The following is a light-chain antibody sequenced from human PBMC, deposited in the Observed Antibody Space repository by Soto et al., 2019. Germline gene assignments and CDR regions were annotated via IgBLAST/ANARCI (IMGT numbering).Light chain of an antibody. V-gene: IGKV4-1*01. J-gene: IGKJ4*01. Sequence: DIVMTQSPDSLAVSLGERGTINCKSSQSVFYSSNNKNYLAWYQQKPGQPPKLLIYWASTRASGVPDRFSGSGSGTDFTLTISSLQAEDVAVYYCQQSYSFPLTFGGGTKVEIK. CDR2: WAS. CDR1: QSVFYSSNNKNY. CDR3: QQSYSFPLT.